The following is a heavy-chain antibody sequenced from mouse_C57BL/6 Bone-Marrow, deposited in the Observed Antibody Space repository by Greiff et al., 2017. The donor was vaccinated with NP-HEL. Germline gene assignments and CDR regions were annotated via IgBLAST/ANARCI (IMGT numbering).Heavy chain of an antibody. CDR3: ARDWEKRAWFAY. V-gene: IGHV5-17*01. D-gene: IGHD4-1*01. Sequence: EVKLMESGGGLVKPGGSLKLSCAASGFTFSDYGMHWVRQAPEKGLEWVAYISSGSSTIYYADTVKGRFTISRDNAKNTLFLQMTSLRSEDTAMYYGARDWEKRAWFAYWGQGTLVTVSA. J-gene: IGHJ3*01. CDR1: GFTFSDYG. CDR2: ISSGSSTI.